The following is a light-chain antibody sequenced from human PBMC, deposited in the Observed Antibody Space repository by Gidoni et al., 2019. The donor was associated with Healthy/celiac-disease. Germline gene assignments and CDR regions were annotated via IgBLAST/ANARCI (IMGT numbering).Light chain of an antibody. V-gene: IGLV1-47*01. Sequence: QSVLTQPPSASGTPWLRVTISCSGSSSNIGSNYVYWYQQLPGTAPKLLIYRNNQRPSGVPDRFSGSKSGTSASLAISGLRSEDEADYYCAAWDDSLSGLVFGGGTKLTVL. CDR3: AAWDDSLSGLV. CDR2: RNN. J-gene: IGLJ2*01. CDR1: SSNIGSNY.